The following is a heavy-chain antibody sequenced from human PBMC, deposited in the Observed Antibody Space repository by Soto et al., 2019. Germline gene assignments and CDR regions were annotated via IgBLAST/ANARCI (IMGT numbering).Heavy chain of an antibody. CDR2: IYYSGSD. CDR3: ARHRGDVYNPVDY. J-gene: IGHJ4*02. D-gene: IGHD1-1*01. CDR1: GASIKGYC. Sequence: QVQLQESGPALVKPSETLSLTCTVSGASIKGYCWTWIRQPPGKGLEWIGYIYYSGSDNYNPSFKSRVNISVDMSKNQFSLKLTAVTAADTAVYYCARHRGDVYNPVDYWGQGTLVTVSS. V-gene: IGHV4-59*08.